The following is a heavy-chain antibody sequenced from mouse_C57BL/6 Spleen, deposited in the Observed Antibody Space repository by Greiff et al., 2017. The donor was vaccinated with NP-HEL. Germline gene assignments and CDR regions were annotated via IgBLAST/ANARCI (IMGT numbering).Heavy chain of an antibody. CDR1: GYTFTSYG. Sequence: QVQLQQSGAELARPGASVKLSCKASGYTFTSYGISWVKQRTGQGLEWIGEIYPRSGNTYYNEKFKGKATLTADKSSSTAYMELRSLTSEDSAVYFCAREGDSSGYVAWFAYWGQGTLVTVSA. V-gene: IGHV1-81*01. J-gene: IGHJ3*01. CDR3: AREGDSSGYVAWFAY. CDR2: IYPRSGNT. D-gene: IGHD3-2*02.